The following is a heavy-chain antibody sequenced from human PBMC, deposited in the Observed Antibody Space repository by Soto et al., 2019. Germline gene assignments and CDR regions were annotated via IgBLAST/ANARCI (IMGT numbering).Heavy chain of an antibody. J-gene: IGHJ4*02. Sequence: GASVKVSCKASGGTFSSYAISWVRQAPGQGLEWMGGIIPISGTANYAQKFQGRVTITADESTSTAYMELSSLRSEDTAVYYCARGSDVDTAMVNFDYWGQGTLVTVSS. CDR1: GGTFSSYA. CDR2: IIPISGTA. V-gene: IGHV1-69*13. CDR3: ARGSDVDTAMVNFDY. D-gene: IGHD5-18*01.